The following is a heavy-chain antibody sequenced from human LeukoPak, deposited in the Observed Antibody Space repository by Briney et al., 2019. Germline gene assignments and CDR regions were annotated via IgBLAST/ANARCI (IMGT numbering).Heavy chain of an antibody. Sequence: PSETLSLTCSVSVFSISSNYFWGWIRQPPGKGLEWIGSIYPSGSTYYNPSLKSRVAISVDTSKNQFSLQLNSVTPEDTAVYYCARGGLISLANTPLGAFDIWGQGTMVSVSS. D-gene: IGHD3/OR15-3a*01. CDR1: VFSISSNYF. CDR2: IYPSGST. V-gene: IGHV4-38-2*02. J-gene: IGHJ3*02. CDR3: ARGGLISLANTPLGAFDI.